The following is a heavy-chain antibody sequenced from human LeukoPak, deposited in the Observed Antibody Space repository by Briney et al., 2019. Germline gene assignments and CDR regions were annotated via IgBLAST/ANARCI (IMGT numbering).Heavy chain of an antibody. D-gene: IGHD6-25*01. J-gene: IGHJ4*02. Sequence: PSETLSLTCAVYGGSFSGYYWSWIRQPPGKGLEWIGEINHSGSTNYNPSLKSRVTISVDTSKNQFSLKLSSVTAADTAVYYCARGRPGDYFDYWGQGTLVTVSS. CDR3: ARGRPGDYFDY. V-gene: IGHV4-34*01. CDR1: GGSFSGYY. CDR2: INHSGST.